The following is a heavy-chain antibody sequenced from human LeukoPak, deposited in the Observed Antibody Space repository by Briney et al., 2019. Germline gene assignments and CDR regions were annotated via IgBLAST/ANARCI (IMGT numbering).Heavy chain of an antibody. J-gene: IGHJ4*02. CDR2: ISYDGSNK. CDR1: GFTFSSYA. Sequence: GGSLRLSCAASGFTFSSYAMHWVRQAPGKGLEWVAVISYDGSNKYYADSVKGRFTISRDNSKNTLYLQMNSLRAEDAAVYYCAKSGTRSSWSPRVKTYLDYWGQGTLVTVSS. CDR3: AKSGTRSSWSPRVKTYLDY. D-gene: IGHD6-13*01. V-gene: IGHV3-30*04.